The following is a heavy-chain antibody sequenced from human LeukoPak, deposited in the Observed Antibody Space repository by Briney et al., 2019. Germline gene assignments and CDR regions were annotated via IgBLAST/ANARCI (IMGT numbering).Heavy chain of an antibody. CDR1: GGSFSGYY. V-gene: IGHV4-34*01. CDR2: INHSGST. CDR3: ARLWSTDCSGGSCPHQPNY. J-gene: IGHJ4*02. D-gene: IGHD2-15*01. Sequence: SSETLSLTCAVYGGSFSGYYWSWIRQPPGKGLEWIGEINHSGSTNYNPSLKSRVTISVDTSKNQFSLKLSSVTAADTAVYYCARLWSTDCSGGSCPHQPNYWGQGTLVTVSS.